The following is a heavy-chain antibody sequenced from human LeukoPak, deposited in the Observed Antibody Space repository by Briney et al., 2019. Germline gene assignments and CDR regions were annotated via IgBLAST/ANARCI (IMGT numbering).Heavy chain of an antibody. J-gene: IGHJ3*02. Sequence: SETLSLTCTVSGYSISSDYYWGWIRQTPGKGLEWIGRIHTSGRTNYNPSLKSRIIMSVDTSKNRISLKLNSVTAADTAVYYCAREERAAGDAFDIWGQGTMVTVSS. D-gene: IGHD6-13*01. CDR3: AREERAAGDAFDI. CDR2: IHTSGRT. CDR1: GYSISSDYY. V-gene: IGHV4-38-2*02.